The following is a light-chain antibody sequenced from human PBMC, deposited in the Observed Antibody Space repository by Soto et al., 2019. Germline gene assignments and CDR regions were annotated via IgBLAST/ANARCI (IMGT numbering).Light chain of an antibody. CDR1: QSINAW. V-gene: IGKV1-5*01. CDR3: QHYNIYSPWT. CDR2: DAS. J-gene: IGKJ1*01. Sequence: IQMTQSPSTLSASVGDRVTLTCRASQSINAWLAWYQQKPGKAPKLLIYDASSLQSGVPSRFSGSGSGTEFTLTISGRQPDDFSTYYCQHYNIYSPWTFGQGTKVEIK.